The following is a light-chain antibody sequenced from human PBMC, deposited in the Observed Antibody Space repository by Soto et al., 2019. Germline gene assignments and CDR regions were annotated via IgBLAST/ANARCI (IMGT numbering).Light chain of an antibody. V-gene: IGKV3-15*01. CDR1: QSVSSK. Sequence: EIVLTQSPGTLSVSPGERATLSCRASQSVSSKLAWYQQKPGQAPRLLFYGASTGATGIPARFSSSGSETEFTLSISSLQSEDFAVYYCQQYNNWPGTFGQGTKV. J-gene: IGKJ1*01. CDR2: GAS. CDR3: QQYNNWPGT.